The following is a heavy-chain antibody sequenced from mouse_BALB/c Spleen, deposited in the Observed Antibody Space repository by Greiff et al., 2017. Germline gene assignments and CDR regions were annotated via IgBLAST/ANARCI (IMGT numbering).Heavy chain of an antibody. J-gene: IGHJ3*01. CDR2: ISYDGSN. CDR1: GYSITSGYY. Sequence: ESGPGLVKPSQSLSLTCSVTGYSITSGYYWNWIRQFPGNKLEWMGYISYDGSNNYNPSLINRISITRDTSKNQFFLKLNSVTTEDTATYYCARRGGYDEGFADWGEGTLVTVSA. D-gene: IGHD2-2*01. V-gene: IGHV3-6*02. CDR3: ARRGGYDEGFAD.